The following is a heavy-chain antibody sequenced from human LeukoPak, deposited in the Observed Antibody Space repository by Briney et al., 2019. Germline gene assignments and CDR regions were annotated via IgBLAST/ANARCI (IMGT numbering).Heavy chain of an antibody. J-gene: IGHJ4*02. CDR1: GGSISSSSYY. Sequence: SETLSLTCTVSGGSISSSSYYWGWIRQPPGKGLEWIGSIYYSGSTYYNPSLKSRVTISVDTSKNQFSLKLSSVTAADTAAYYCARHERGYSYGLHYFDYCGQGTLVTVSS. V-gene: IGHV4-39*01. CDR2: IYYSGST. CDR3: ARHERGYSYGLHYFDY. D-gene: IGHD5-18*01.